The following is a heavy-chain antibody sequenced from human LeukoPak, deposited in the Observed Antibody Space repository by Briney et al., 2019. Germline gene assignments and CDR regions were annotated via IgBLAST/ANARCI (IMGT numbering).Heavy chain of an antibody. D-gene: IGHD3-22*01. V-gene: IGHV3-23*01. J-gene: IGHJ4*02. CDR2: ISGSGGST. CDR3: AKAAIDYYDSSGYFDY. Sequence: PGGSLRLSCAASGFTFSSYAMSWVRPAPGKRLEWVSAISGSGGSTYYADSVKGRFTISRDNSKNTLYLQMNSMRAEDTAVYYCAKAAIDYYDSSGYFDYWGQGTLVTVSS. CDR1: GFTFSSYA.